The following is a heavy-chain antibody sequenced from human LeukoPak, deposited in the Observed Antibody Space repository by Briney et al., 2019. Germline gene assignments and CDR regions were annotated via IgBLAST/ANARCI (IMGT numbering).Heavy chain of an antibody. CDR1: GGSFSGYY. D-gene: IGHD6-13*01. J-gene: IGHJ6*02. CDR3: ARIAPYSSSWYVPQYYYGMDV. CDR2: INHSGST. V-gene: IGHV4-34*01. Sequence: SETLSLTCAVYGGSFSGYYWSWIRQPPGKGLEWIGEINHSGSTNYNPSLKSRVTISVDTSKNQFSLKLSFVTAADTAVYYCARIAPYSSSWYVPQYYYGMDVWGQGTTVTVSS.